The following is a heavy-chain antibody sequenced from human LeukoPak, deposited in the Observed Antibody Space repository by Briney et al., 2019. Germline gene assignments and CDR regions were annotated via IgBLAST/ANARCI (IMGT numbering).Heavy chain of an antibody. Sequence: PSETLSLTRTVSGGSISSGGYYWSWIRQHPGKGLEWIGYIYYSGSTYYNPSLKSRVTISVDTSKNQFSLKLSSVTAADTAVYYCAGGHGGNSRVWYYFDYWGQGTLVTVSS. CDR3: AGGHGGNSRVWYYFDY. J-gene: IGHJ4*02. CDR1: GGSISSGGYY. D-gene: IGHD4-23*01. V-gene: IGHV4-31*03. CDR2: IYYSGST.